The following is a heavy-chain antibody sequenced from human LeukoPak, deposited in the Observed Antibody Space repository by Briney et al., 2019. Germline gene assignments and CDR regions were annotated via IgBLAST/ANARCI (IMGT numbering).Heavy chain of an antibody. Sequence: GGSLRLSCVVSGFTFSTHAMTWVRQAPGKGLERVSDISGPGGTTYYAASVKGRFTISRDNSKNTLFLQMNSLRAEDTAVYYCARDPGVIPVIYMDVWGKGSTVIVSS. CDR2: ISGPGGTT. CDR1: GFTFSTHA. D-gene: IGHD4-23*01. V-gene: IGHV3-23*01. CDR3: ARDPGVIPVIYMDV. J-gene: IGHJ6*03.